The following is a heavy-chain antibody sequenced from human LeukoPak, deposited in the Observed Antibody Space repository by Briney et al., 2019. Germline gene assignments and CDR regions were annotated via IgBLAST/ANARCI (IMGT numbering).Heavy chain of an antibody. D-gene: IGHD6-25*01. V-gene: IGHV4-4*07. CDR2: IYSTGGT. CDR3: AKDWAPTARGSGYYGMDV. Sequence: KASETLSLTCTVSGGSISSYYWSWIRQTAGKGLEWIGRIYSTGGTNYNPSLRSRVTMSVDTSKKQFSLKLSSVTAADTAVYYCAKDWAPTARGSGYYGMDVWGQGTTVIVSS. CDR1: GGSISSYY. J-gene: IGHJ6*02.